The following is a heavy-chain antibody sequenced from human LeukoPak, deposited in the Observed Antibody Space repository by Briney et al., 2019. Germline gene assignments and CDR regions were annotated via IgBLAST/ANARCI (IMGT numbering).Heavy chain of an antibody. CDR3: ARDLRTPSDTNIAIDY. D-gene: IGHD4-23*01. V-gene: IGHV3-74*01. CDR1: GFTFSSYW. J-gene: IGHJ4*02. Sequence: GGSLRLSCAASGFTFSSYWMHWVRQAPGKGLVWVSRIKGDGSSASYADSVKGRFTISRDNAKNTLYLQMKSLRAEDTAVYYCARDLRTPSDTNIAIDYWGQGTLVTVSS. CDR2: IKGDGSSA.